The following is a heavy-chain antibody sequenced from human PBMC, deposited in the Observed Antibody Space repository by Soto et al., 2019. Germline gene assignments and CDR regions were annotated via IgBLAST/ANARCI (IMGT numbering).Heavy chain of an antibody. V-gene: IGHV3-23*01. CDR3: AKITPDITVAGTKWYFDL. Sequence: EVQLLESGGSLVQPGGSLRLSCAASGFTFTNYAMSWVRQAPEKGLEWVSAISGSGISTYYADSVKGRFTISRDSSRNTLYLQMNSLRAEDTAVYYCAKITPDITVAGTKWYFDLWGRGTLVTVSS. J-gene: IGHJ2*01. D-gene: IGHD6-19*01. CDR1: GFTFTNYA. CDR2: ISGSGIST.